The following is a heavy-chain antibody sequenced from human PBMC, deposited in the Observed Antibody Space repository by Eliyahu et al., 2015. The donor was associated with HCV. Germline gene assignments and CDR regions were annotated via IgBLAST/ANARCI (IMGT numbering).Heavy chain of an antibody. CDR3: ARHDGDIVGLDY. Sequence: QLQLQESGPGLVKPSETLSLTCTVSGGSISSSSYYWGWIRQPPGKGLEWIGSIYYSGSTYYNPSLKSRVTISVDTSKNQFSLKLSSVTAADTAVYYCARHDGDIVGLDYWGQGTLVTVSS. V-gene: IGHV4-39*01. J-gene: IGHJ4*02. CDR1: GGSISSSSYY. D-gene: IGHD1-26*01. CDR2: IYYSGST.